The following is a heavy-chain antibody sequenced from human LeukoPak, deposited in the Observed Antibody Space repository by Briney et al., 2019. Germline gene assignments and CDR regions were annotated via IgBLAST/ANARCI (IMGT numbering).Heavy chain of an antibody. J-gene: IGHJ4*02. V-gene: IGHV1-69*04. CDR2: IIPILGIA. CDR1: GGTFSSYA. CDR3: VRHKGGNWNDRPFDY. D-gene: IGHD1-1*01. Sequence: SVKVSCKASGGTFSSYAISWVRQAPGQGLEWMGRIIPILGIANYAQKFQGRVTITADKSTSTAYMELSSLRSEDTAVYYCVRHKGGNWNDRPFDYWGQGTLITVSS.